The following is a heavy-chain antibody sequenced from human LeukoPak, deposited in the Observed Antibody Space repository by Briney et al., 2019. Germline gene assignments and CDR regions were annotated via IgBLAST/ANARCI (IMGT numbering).Heavy chain of an antibody. J-gene: IGHJ4*02. Sequence: GGSLRLSCAASGFTFSSYAMSWVRQAPGKGLEWVSAISGSGGSTYYADSVKGRFTISRDNSKNTLYLQMNSLRAEDTAVYYCAKEGGRRYCSGGSCYSDYWGQGTLVTVSS. CDR2: ISGSGGST. V-gene: IGHV3-23*01. D-gene: IGHD2-15*01. CDR1: GFTFSSYA. CDR3: AKEGGRRYCSGGSCYSDY.